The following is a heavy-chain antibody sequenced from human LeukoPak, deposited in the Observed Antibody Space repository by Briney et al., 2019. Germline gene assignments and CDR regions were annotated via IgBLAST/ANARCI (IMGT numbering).Heavy chain of an antibody. CDR3: ARHESRIGTPDYFDY. V-gene: IGHV4-59*08. D-gene: IGHD1-14*01. CDR1: GGSISSYY. CDR2: IYYSGST. Sequence: PSETLSLTCTVSGGSISSYYWSWVRQPPGKGLEWVGYIYYSGSTNYNPSLKSRVTISVDTCKNQFSLKLSSVTAADTAVYYCARHESRIGTPDYFDYWGQGTLVTVSS. J-gene: IGHJ4*02.